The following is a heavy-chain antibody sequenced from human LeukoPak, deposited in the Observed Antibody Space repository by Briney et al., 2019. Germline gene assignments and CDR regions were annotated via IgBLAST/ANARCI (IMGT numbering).Heavy chain of an antibody. Sequence: SETLSLTCTASGGSISSSSYYWGWIRQPPGKGLEWIGSIYYSGSTYYNPSLKSRVTISVDTSKNQFSLKLSSVTAADTAVYYCARGRGVPAANENDYWGQGTLVTVSS. V-gene: IGHV4-39*01. D-gene: IGHD2-2*01. CDR2: IYYSGST. CDR1: GGSISSSSYY. J-gene: IGHJ4*02. CDR3: ARGRGVPAANENDY.